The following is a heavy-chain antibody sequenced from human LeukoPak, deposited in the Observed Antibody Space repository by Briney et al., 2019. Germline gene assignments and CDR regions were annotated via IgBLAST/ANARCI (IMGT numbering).Heavy chain of an antibody. D-gene: IGHD3-10*01. CDR3: AKSEGYGSGSSYYFDY. CDR1: GFTFSSYG. V-gene: IGHV3-23*01. Sequence: PGGSLRLSCAASGFTFSSYGMTWVRQAPGKGLEWVSAISGSGGSTYYADSVKGRFTISRDNSKNTLYLQMNSLRAEDTAVYYCAKSEGYGSGSSYYFDYWGQGTLVTVSS. CDR2: ISGSGGST. J-gene: IGHJ4*02.